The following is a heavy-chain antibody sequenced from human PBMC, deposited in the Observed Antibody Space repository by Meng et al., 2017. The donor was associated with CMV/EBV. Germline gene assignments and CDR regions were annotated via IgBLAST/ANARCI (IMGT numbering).Heavy chain of an antibody. D-gene: IGHD3-3*01. CDR1: GGSISSSSYY. CDR3: ARDDYDFWSGYYSDSDY. V-gene: IGHV4-39*07. J-gene: IGHJ4*02. CDR2: IYYSVST. Sequence: SQTLSLTCTVSGGSISSSSYYWGWIRQPPGKGLEWIGSIYYSVSTYYNPSLKSRVTISVDTSKNQFSLKLSSVTAADTAVYYCARDDYDFWSGYYSDSDYWGQGTLVTVSS.